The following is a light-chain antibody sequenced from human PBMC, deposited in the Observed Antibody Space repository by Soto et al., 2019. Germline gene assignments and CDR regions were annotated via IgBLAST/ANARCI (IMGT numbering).Light chain of an antibody. CDR2: GAS. V-gene: IGKV3-15*01. J-gene: IGKJ4*01. Sequence: EIVMTQSPATLSVSPGERATLSCRASQSVSSNLAWYQQKPGQAPRLLIYGASTRATGIPARFSGSGSGTEFTLPISSLQSEDFAVYYCQQYNNWPPPTFGGGTKVEIK. CDR3: QQYNNWPPPT. CDR1: QSVSSN.